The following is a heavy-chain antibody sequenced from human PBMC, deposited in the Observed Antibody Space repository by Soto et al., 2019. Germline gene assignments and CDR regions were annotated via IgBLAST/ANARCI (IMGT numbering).Heavy chain of an antibody. CDR1: GFTFSGYW. V-gene: IGHV3-7*01. Sequence: GGSHRLSCAAAGFTFSGYWVRWVRQAPGKGLEWVANIKQDGSEKYYVDSVKGRFTISRDNAKNSLYLQMNSLRAEDTAVYYCARELRVRAYMDVWGKGTTVTVSS. CDR2: IKQDGSEK. CDR3: ARELRVRAYMDV. J-gene: IGHJ6*03. D-gene: IGHD2-21*01.